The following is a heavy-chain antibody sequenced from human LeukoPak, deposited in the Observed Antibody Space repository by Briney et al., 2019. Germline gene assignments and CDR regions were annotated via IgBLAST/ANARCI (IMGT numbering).Heavy chain of an antibody. V-gene: IGHV1-46*01. CDR2: INPSGGST. D-gene: IGHD5-18*01. J-gene: IGHJ4*02. Sequence: ASVKVSCKASGYTFTSYYMHWVRHAPGQGLEWMGIINPSGGSTSYAQKFQGRVTMTRDTSTSTVYMELSSLRSEDTAVYYCAIPAMGSLFDYWGQGTLVTVSS. CDR1: GYTFTSYY. CDR3: AIPAMGSLFDY.